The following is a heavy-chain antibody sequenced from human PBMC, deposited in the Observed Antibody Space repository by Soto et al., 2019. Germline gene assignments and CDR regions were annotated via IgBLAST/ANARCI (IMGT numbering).Heavy chain of an antibody. CDR2: ISNDGRNK. CDR3: ARGGYYAVWNGCIGTY. Sequence: QLHLVEPGGGVVQPGKSLRVSCAASQFTFSSFTMHWVRQAPGKGLEWVAVISNDGRNKFYADSVKGRFTISRDNSKNTLFLQMNSLTSDDTAVYYCARGGYYAVWNGCIGTYWGQGTLVTVSS. V-gene: IGHV3-30*14. CDR1: QFTFSSFT. J-gene: IGHJ4*02. D-gene: IGHD3-3*01.